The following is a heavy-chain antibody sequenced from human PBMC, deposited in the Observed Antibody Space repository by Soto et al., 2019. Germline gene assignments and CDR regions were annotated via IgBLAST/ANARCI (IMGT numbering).Heavy chain of an antibody. V-gene: IGHV3-11*01. CDR1: GFTFSDYY. CDR2: IRSTGSTM. D-gene: IGHD4-17*01. Sequence: QVQLVESGGGLVKPGGSLRLSCAASGFTFSDYYMSWIRQPPGKGLEWISYIRSTGSTMYYADSMKGRFTISRDNAKNSLYLQMHSLRAEDTAVYYCARETTVTTGGRDYYYVDVWGKGTTVTVSS. J-gene: IGHJ6*03. CDR3: ARETTVTTGGRDYYYVDV.